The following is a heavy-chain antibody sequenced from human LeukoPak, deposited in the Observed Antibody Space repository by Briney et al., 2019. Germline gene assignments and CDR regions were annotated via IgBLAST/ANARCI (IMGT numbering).Heavy chain of an antibody. CDR3: ARRSPGYYDSSGYYD. J-gene: IGHJ4*02. Sequence: GASVKVSCKASGGTFSSYAISWVRQAPGHGLEWMGGIIPIFGTANYAQKFQGRVTITADESTSTAYMELSSLRSEDTAVYYCARRSPGYYDSSGYYDWGQGTLVTVSS. CDR2: IIPIFGTA. CDR1: GGTFSSYA. V-gene: IGHV1-69*13. D-gene: IGHD3-22*01.